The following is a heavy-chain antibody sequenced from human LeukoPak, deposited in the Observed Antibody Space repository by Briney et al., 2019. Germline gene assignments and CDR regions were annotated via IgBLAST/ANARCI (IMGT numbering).Heavy chain of an antibody. CDR1: GFTFSSYG. D-gene: IGHD6-19*01. J-gene: IGHJ4*02. CDR2: IRYDGSNK. CDR3: AKDRSSGWYLGNDY. V-gene: IGHV3-30*02. Sequence: PGGSLRLSCATSGFTFSSYGMHWVRQAPGKGLEWVAFIRYDGSNKYYADSVKGRFTISRDNSKNTLYLQMNSLRAEDTAVYYCAKDRSSGWYLGNDYWGQGTLVTVSS.